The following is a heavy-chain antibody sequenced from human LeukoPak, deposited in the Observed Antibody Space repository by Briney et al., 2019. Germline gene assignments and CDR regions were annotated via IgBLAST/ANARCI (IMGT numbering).Heavy chain of an antibody. J-gene: IGHJ6*04. V-gene: IGHV3-7*01. CDR3: AELGITMIGSV. D-gene: IGHD3-10*02. Sequence: GGSLRLSCVASRFTFSNYWMTWVRQAPGKGLERVADIKKDGGETYYMESVKGRFTISRDNAKNSLYLQMNSLRAEDTAVYYCAELGITMIGSVWGKGTTVTISS. CDR1: RFTFSNYW. CDR2: IKKDGGET.